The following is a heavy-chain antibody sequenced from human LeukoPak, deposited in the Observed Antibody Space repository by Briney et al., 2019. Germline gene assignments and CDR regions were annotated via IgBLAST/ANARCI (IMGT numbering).Heavy chain of an antibody. V-gene: IGHV3-64*01. D-gene: IGHD2-21*02. CDR1: GFTFSSYA. Sequence: GGSLRLSCAASGFTFSSYAMHWVRQAPGKGLEYVSAISSNGGSTYYANSVKGRFTISRDNSKNTLYLQMGSLRAEDMAVYYCARGCGGDCHPLSWAFDIWGQGTMVTVSS. CDR3: ARGCGGDCHPLSWAFDI. J-gene: IGHJ3*02. CDR2: ISSNGGST.